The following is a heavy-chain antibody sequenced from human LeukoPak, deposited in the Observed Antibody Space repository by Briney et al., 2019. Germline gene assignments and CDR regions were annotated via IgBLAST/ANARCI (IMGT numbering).Heavy chain of an antibody. CDR2: IIPIFGTA. Sequence: SVKVSCKASGGTFSSYAISWVRQAPGQGLEWMGGIIPIFGTANYAQKFQGRVTITADESTSTAYMELSGLRSEDTAVYYCARGLVGGNPFDCWGQGTLVTVSS. CDR1: GGTFSSYA. CDR3: ARGLVGGNPFDC. J-gene: IGHJ4*02. V-gene: IGHV1-69*13. D-gene: IGHD4-23*01.